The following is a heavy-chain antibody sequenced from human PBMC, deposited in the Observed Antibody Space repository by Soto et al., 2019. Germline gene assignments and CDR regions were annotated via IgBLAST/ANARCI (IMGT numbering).Heavy chain of an antibody. CDR2: IIHIFRTA. J-gene: IGHJ6*02. CDR1: GCTFSSYA. V-gene: IGHV1-69*13. CDR3: ARGARELLHTYYYSGMDV. D-gene: IGHD3-10*01. Sequence: SVKVSCKASGCTFSSYAISWVRQAPGQGLEWMGWIIHIFRTANNAQKFQGRVTITAAESTSTAYMELSSLRSEDTAVYYCARGARELLHTYYYSGMDVWGQGTTVTVSS.